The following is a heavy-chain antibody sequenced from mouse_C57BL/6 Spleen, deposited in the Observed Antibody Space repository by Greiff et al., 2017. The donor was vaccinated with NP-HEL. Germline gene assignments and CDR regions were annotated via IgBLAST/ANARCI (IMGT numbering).Heavy chain of an antibody. D-gene: IGHD1-1*01. J-gene: IGHJ3*01. CDR1: GFTFSDYG. V-gene: IGHV5-17*01. CDR2: ISSGSSTI. CDR3: ARPGLRYPFAY. Sequence: EVKVVESGGGLVKPGGSLKLSCAASGFTFSDYGMHWVRQAPEKGLEWVAYISSGSSTIYYADTVKGRFTISRDNAKNTLFLQMTSLRAEDTAMYYCARPGLRYPFAYWGQGTLVTVSA.